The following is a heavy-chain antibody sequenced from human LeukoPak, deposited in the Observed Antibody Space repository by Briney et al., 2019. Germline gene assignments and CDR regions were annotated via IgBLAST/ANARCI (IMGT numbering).Heavy chain of an antibody. Sequence: SETLSLTCAVYGGSFSGYYWSWIRQPPGKGLEWIGEINHSGSTNYNPSLKSRVTISVDTSKNQFSLKLSSVTAADTAVYYCARGRRRSDYWGRGPLVTAS. CDR2: INHSGST. J-gene: IGHJ4*02. CDR3: ARGRRRSDY. V-gene: IGHV4-34*01. CDR1: GGSFSGYY.